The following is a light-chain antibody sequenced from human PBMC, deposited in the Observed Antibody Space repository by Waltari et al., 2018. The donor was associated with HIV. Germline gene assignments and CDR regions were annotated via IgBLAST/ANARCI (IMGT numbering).Light chain of an antibody. J-gene: IGLJ1*01. CDR3: QVWDSGSDHV. Sequence: VAPGKTAKITCGGKNIGSRDVHWYQQKPGQAPILVIYHDDDRPSGIPERFSGSNSDNTATLTINRVDVGDEADYYCQVWDSGSDHVFGSGTTVTVL. CDR2: HDD. CDR1: NIGSRD. V-gene: IGLV3-21*01.